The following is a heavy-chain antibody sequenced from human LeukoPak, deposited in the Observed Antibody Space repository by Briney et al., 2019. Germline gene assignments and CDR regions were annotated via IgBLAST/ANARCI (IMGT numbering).Heavy chain of an antibody. CDR1: GYTFSIYG. CDR3: ARTYYYGSRGYYYLDFDY. CDR2: ISAYNGNT. D-gene: IGHD3-22*01. Sequence: VPSVKVSCKASGYTFSIYGISWVRHAPGQGLEWMGWISAYNGNTKYAKKFQDRVTVTTDSSTSTAYMELRNLTSEDTAIHYCARTYYYGSRGYYYLDFDYWGQGTLVTVSS. J-gene: IGHJ4*02. V-gene: IGHV1-18*01.